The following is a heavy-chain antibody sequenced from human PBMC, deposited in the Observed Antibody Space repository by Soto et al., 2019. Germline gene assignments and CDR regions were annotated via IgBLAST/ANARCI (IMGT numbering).Heavy chain of an antibody. D-gene: IGHD3-3*01. J-gene: IGHJ6*03. Sequence: SETLSLTYTVSGGSISSYYWSWIRQPPGKGLEWIGYIYYSGSTDYNPSLKSRVTISVDTSKNQFSLKLSSVTAADTAVYYCARTGAQYDFWSGYSYYYYMDVWGKGTTVTVSS. CDR2: IYYSGST. CDR3: ARTGAQYDFWSGYSYYYYMDV. V-gene: IGHV4-59*01. CDR1: GGSISSYY.